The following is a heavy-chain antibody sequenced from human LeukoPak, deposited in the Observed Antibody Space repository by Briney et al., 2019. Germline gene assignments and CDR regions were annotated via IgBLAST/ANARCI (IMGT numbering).Heavy chain of an antibody. Sequence: PGGSLRLSCTTSGFTLADHGVSGCSRPRGRGREWRGFNGSKKVKGGTSEYAASVKDSFTLSRDDSQGIAYLQMNSLKTDDTAVYYCTRDLWRFKFDFWGQGTLVTVSS. CDR3: TRDLWRFKFDF. V-gene: IGHV3-49*03. CDR2: NGSKKVKGGTS. CDR1: GFTLADHG. D-gene: IGHD3-3*01. J-gene: IGHJ4*02.